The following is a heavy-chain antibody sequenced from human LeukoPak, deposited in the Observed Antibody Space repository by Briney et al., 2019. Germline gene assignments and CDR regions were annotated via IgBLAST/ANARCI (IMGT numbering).Heavy chain of an antibody. CDR1: GVSFSGYY. CDR3: ARVSVGATKVDY. J-gene: IGHJ4*02. Sequence: PSETLSLTCAVYGVSFSGYYWSWIRQPPGKGLEWIGEINHSGSTNYNPSLKSRVTISVDTSKNQFSLKLSSVTAADTAVYYCARVSVGATKVDYWGQGTLVTVSS. V-gene: IGHV4-34*01. D-gene: IGHD1-26*01. CDR2: INHSGST.